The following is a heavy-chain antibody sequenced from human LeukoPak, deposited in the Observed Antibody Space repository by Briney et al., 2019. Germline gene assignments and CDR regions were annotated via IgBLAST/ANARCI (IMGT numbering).Heavy chain of an antibody. CDR1: GGTFSRSG. J-gene: IGHJ4*02. CDR2: ITPMFGTA. V-gene: IGHV1-69*13. Sequence: GASVKVSCKASGGTFSRSGISWVRQAPGQGLEWMGGITPMFGTANYAQKFQGRVTITADESTSTAYLELTSLRSEDTAIYYCARDAAIFDSSGYYFPWWDQGALVIVSS. D-gene: IGHD3-22*01. CDR3: ARDAAIFDSSGYYFPW.